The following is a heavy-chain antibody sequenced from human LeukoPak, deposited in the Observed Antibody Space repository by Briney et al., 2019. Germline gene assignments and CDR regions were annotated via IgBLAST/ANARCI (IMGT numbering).Heavy chain of an antibody. CDR1: GFTFSSYA. Sequence: GGSLRLSCAASGFTFSSYAMHWVRQAPGKGLEWVAVISYDGSNKYYADSVKGRFTISRDNSKNTLYLQMNSLRAEDTAVYYCASWNDYSNYFWFGPWGQGTLVTVSS. J-gene: IGHJ5*02. CDR2: ISYDGSNK. CDR3: ASWNDYSNYFWFGP. V-gene: IGHV3-30*04. D-gene: IGHD4-11*01.